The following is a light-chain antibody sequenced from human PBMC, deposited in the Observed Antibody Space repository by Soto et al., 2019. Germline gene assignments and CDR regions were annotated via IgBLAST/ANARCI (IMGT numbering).Light chain of an antibody. CDR1: QSISSY. V-gene: IGKV1-39*01. Sequence: DIQMTQSPSSLSASVGDRVTITCRASQSISSYLNWYQQKPGKAPKLLIYAASSLQSGVPSRFSGSGSVTDFTLTISTLQPEDFATYYCQQRYSTLFAFGPGTKVDIK. CDR3: QQRYSTLFA. J-gene: IGKJ3*01. CDR2: AAS.